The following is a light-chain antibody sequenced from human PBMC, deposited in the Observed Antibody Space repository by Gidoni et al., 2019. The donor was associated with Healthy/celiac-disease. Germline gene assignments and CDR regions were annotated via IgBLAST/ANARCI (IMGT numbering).Light chain of an antibody. CDR2: WAS. Sequence: DIVIPPSPASLSVSLGERATINCKSSQSVLYRSNNKKDLAWYQQKPGQPPKLLIYWASTRESGVPDRFRGRGSGTDFTLTISSLQAEDVAVYYCQQYYSTPITFGQGTRLEIK. CDR3: QQYYSTPIT. J-gene: IGKJ5*01. V-gene: IGKV4-1*01. CDR1: QSVLYRSNNKKD.